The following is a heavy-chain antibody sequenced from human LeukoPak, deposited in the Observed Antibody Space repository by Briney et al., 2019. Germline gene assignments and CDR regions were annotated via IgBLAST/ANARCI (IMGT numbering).Heavy chain of an antibody. D-gene: IGHD6-13*01. CDR1: GGSFSGYY. CDR2: INHSGST. CDR3: ARTLSSWAPAFDY. V-gene: IGHV4-34*01. J-gene: IGHJ4*02. Sequence: SETLSLTCAVYGGSFSGYYWSWIRQLPGKGLEWIGEINHSGSTNYNPSLKSRVTISVDTSKNQFSLKLSSVTAADTAVYYCARTLSSWAPAFDYWGQGTLVTVSS.